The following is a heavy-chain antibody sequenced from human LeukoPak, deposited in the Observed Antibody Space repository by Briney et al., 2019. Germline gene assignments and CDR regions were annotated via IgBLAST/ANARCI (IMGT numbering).Heavy chain of an antibody. Sequence: SETLSLTCTVSGGSISSYYWSWIRQPPGKGLEWIGYIYSSGSTNYNPSLKSRITISVDTSKNQFSLKQSSVTAADTAVYYCARFAYCGGHCWYYFDYWGQGSLVTVSS. J-gene: IGHJ4*02. V-gene: IGHV4-59*01. CDR1: GGSISSYY. D-gene: IGHD2-21*02. CDR3: ARFAYCGGHCWYYFDY. CDR2: IYSSGST.